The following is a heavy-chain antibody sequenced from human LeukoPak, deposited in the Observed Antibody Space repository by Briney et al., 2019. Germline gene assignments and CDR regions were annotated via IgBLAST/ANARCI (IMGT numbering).Heavy chain of an antibody. CDR2: ISGSGGST. CDR1: GFTFSSYA. V-gene: IGHV3-23*01. D-gene: IGHD3-10*01. Sequence: PGGSLRLSCAASGFTFSSYAMSWVRQAPGKGLEWVSAISGSGGSTYYADSVKGRFPISRDNSKNTLYLQMNRLRAEDTAAYYCAKTEVTVVRGAHFDYWGQGTLVTVSS. J-gene: IGHJ4*02. CDR3: AKTEVTVVRGAHFDY.